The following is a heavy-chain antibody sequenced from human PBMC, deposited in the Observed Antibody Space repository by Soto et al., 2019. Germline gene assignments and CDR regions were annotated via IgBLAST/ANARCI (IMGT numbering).Heavy chain of an antibody. J-gene: IGHJ4*02. Sequence: GESLKISCKGSGYSFPSYWIGWVRQMPGKGREWMGIVYPGDSDTRYSPSFQGQVTISADKSISTAYLQWSSLKASDTAMYYCARQIYGSDTGPNFQYYFDSWGQGTPVTVSS. D-gene: IGHD5-18*01. CDR1: GYSFPSYW. V-gene: IGHV5-51*01. CDR2: VYPGDSDT. CDR3: ARQIYGSDTGPNFQYYFDS.